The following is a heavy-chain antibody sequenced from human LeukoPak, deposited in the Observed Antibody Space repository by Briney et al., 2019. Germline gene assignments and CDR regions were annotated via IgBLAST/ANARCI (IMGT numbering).Heavy chain of an antibody. CDR1: GFTFSNAW. Sequence: PGGSLRLSCAASGFTFSNAWMSWVRQAPGKGLEWVGRIKSKTDGGTTDYAAPVRGRFTISRDDSKNTLYLQMNSLKTEDTAVYYCTTDYYDYGDYGPITFDIWGQGTMVTVSS. V-gene: IGHV3-15*01. D-gene: IGHD4-17*01. J-gene: IGHJ3*02. CDR2: IKSKTDGGTT. CDR3: TTDYYDYGDYGPITFDI.